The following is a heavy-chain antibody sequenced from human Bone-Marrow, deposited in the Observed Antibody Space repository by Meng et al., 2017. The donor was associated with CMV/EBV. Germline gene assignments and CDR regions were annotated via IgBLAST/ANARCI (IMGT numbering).Heavy chain of an antibody. CDR3: ARLLVTGNTDFDY. D-gene: IGHD1-7*01. Sequence: GGSLRLSCAASGFTFSSYEMNWVRQAPGKGLEWVSYISSSGSTIYYADSVKGRFTISRDNAKNSLFLQMNSLRAEDTAVYYCARLLVTGNTDFDYWGQGTLVTVSS. CDR2: ISSSGSTI. CDR1: GFTFSSYE. J-gene: IGHJ4*01. V-gene: IGHV3-48*03.